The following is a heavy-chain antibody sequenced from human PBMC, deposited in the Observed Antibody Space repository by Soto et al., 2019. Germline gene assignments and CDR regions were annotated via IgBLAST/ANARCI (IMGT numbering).Heavy chain of an antibody. CDR3: ARAISGYVT. V-gene: IGHV1-3*01. CDR1: GINYNTYA. D-gene: IGHD5-12*01. J-gene: IGHJ4*02. CDR2: INAGNGDT. Sequence: QVQLVQSGAEMKKPVASVKLSCKTSGINYNTYAIHWVRQAPGQGLEWMGWINAGNGDTRYSQNFQGRVTLTRGTSASTVYMDLDSLKSEDTGVYYCARAISGYVTWGQGTLVTVSS.